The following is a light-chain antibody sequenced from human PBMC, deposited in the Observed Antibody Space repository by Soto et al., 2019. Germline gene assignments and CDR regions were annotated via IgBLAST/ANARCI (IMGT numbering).Light chain of an antibody. V-gene: IGKV3-20*01. Sequence: EIVLTQSPGTLSLSPGERATLSCRASQSVSSSYLAWYQQKPGQAPRLLIHGASSRATGIPDRFSGSGSGTDFTLTISRLEPEDFAVYYCQPYGSSPPSFGGGTKVEIK. CDR3: QPYGSSPPS. CDR1: QSVSSSY. CDR2: GAS. J-gene: IGKJ4*01.